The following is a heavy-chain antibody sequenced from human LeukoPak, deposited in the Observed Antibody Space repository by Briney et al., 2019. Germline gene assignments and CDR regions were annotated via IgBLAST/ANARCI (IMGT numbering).Heavy chain of an antibody. Sequence: ASVKVSCKVSGYTLTELSMHWVRQAPGKGLEWMGGFDPEDGETIYAQKFQSRVTMTEDTSTDTAYMELSSLRSEDTAVYYCASKKMVRGVIITGAFDIWGQGTMVTVSS. CDR3: ASKKMVRGVIITGAFDI. J-gene: IGHJ3*02. V-gene: IGHV1-24*01. D-gene: IGHD3-10*01. CDR2: FDPEDGET. CDR1: GYTLTELS.